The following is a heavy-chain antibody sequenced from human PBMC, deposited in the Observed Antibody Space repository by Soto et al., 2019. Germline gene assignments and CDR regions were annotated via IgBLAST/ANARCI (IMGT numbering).Heavy chain of an antibody. J-gene: IGHJ4*02. D-gene: IGHD3-9*01. V-gene: IGHV3-30-3*01. CDR2: ISYDGSNK. CDR3: ANQIRYFDWFFPFDY. Sequence: PGGSLRLSCAASGFTFSSYAMNWVRQAPGKGLEWVAVISYDGSNKYYADSVKGRFTISRDNSKNTVYLQMSSLKTEDTAVYYCANQIRYFDWFFPFDYWGPGALVTVSS. CDR1: GFTFSSYA.